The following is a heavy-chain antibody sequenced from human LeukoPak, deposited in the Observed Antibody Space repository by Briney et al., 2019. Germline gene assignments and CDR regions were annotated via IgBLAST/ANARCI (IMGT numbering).Heavy chain of an antibody. CDR1: GGSVSSDDYY. J-gene: IGHJ4*02. CDR3: ARGRGYSGYPRPYYFDY. V-gene: IGHV4-31*03. CDR2: IYYSGST. D-gene: IGHD5-12*01. Sequence: SQTPSLTCTVSGGSVSSDDYYWSWIRQHPGKGLEWIGYIYYSGSTYYNPSLKSRVSISVDTSKNQFSLKLRSVTAADTAVYYCARGRGYSGYPRPYYFDYWGQGTLVTVSS.